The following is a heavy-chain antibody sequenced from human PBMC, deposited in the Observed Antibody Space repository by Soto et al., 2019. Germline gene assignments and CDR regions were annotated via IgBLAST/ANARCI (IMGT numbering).Heavy chain of an antibody. CDR1: GVTFDEYA. V-gene: IGHV3-9*01. J-gene: IGHJ4*02. D-gene: IGHD5-18*01. CDR3: AKDTAMQVY. Sequence: ALRLSCAGSGVTFDEYAMHGGRQAPGKGLEWVSGISWNSGSIGYADSVKGRFIISRDNSKNTLYLQMNSLRAEDTAVYYCAKDTAMQVYWGQGTLVTVSS. CDR2: ISWNSGSI.